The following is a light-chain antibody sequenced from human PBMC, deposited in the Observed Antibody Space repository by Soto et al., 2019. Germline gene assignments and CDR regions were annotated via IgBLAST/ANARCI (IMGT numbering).Light chain of an antibody. V-gene: IGKV1-39*01. CDR3: QQSYSTPPFT. CDR1: QSVSSY. J-gene: IGKJ3*01. CDR2: EAS. Sequence: DIQMTQSPSPLSASVGDRVDITCRTSQSVSSYLYWYQAKPGKAPKLLIYEASSLESGVPSRFSGSGSGTDFTLTISSLQPEDSATYYCQQSYSTPPFTFGPGTRVDI.